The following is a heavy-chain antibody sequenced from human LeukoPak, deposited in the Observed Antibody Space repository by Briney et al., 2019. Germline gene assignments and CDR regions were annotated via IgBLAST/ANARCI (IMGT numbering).Heavy chain of an antibody. CDR2: IYHSGST. D-gene: IGHD3-10*01. CDR3: ARDSWFGELSPAFDI. Sequence: SGTLSLTCAVSGGSISSTNWWSWVRQPPGKGLEWIGEIYHSGSTNYNPSLMSRVTISVDRSKNQFSLRLSSVTAADTAVYYCARDSWFGELSPAFDIWGQGTMVTVSS. CDR1: GGSISSTNW. V-gene: IGHV4-4*02. J-gene: IGHJ3*02.